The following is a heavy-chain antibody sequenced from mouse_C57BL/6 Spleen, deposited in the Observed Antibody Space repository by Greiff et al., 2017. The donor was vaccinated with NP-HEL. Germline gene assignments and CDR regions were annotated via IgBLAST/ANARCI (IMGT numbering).Heavy chain of an antibody. J-gene: IGHJ2*01. CDR3: ARSYGSSLYYFDY. CDR1: GFNIKNTY. CDR2: IDPANGTT. Sequence: VQLQQSVAELVRPGASVKLSCTASGFNIKNTYMHWVKQRPEQGLEWIGRIDPANGTTKYAPKFQGKATITADTSANTAYLQLSSLTSEDTAIYYCARSYGSSLYYFDYWGQGTTLTVSS. D-gene: IGHD1-1*01. V-gene: IGHV14-3*01.